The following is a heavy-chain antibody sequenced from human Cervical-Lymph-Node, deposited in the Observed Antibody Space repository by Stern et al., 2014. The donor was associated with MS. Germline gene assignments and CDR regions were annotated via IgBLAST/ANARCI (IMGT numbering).Heavy chain of an antibody. Sequence: QVQLVESGPGLVKPSQTLSLTCTVSGGSLSSGGYYWSWIRQHPGKGLEWIGYIYYSGSTYYNPSLKSRVTISVDTSKNQFSLKLSSVTAADTAVYYCASLNIMILPYYGMDVWGQGTTVTVSS. CDR3: ASLNIMILPYYGMDV. J-gene: IGHJ6*02. V-gene: IGHV4-31*03. CDR2: IYYSGST. CDR1: GGSLSSGGYY. D-gene: IGHD2-15*01.